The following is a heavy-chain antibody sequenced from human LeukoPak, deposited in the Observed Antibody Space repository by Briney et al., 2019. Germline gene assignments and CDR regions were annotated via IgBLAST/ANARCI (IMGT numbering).Heavy chain of an antibody. CDR2: IYHSGST. J-gene: IGHJ4*02. CDR1: GYSIRSGDY. CDR3: AREGGDQYYFDY. D-gene: IGHD4-17*01. Sequence: SETLSLTCTVSGYSIRSGDYWGWIRQPPGKGLEWIASIYHSGSTYYNPSLKSRVTIPVDTSKNQFSLKLSSVTAAHAAVYYCAREGGDQYYFDYWGQGTLVTVSS. V-gene: IGHV4-38-2*02.